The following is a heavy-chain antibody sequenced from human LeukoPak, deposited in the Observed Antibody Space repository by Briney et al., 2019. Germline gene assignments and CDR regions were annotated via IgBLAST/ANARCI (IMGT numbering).Heavy chain of an antibody. J-gene: IGHJ3*02. CDR2: ISGSGGST. D-gene: IGHD6-13*01. CDR3: ARDWPKPGIAAALDAFDI. CDR1: GFTFSSYA. V-gene: IGHV3-23*01. Sequence: GGSLRLSCAASGFTFSSYAMSWVRQAPGKGLEWVSAISGSGGSTYYADSVKGRFTISRDNSKNTLYLQMNSLRAEDTAVYYCARDWPKPGIAAALDAFDIWGQGTMVTVSS.